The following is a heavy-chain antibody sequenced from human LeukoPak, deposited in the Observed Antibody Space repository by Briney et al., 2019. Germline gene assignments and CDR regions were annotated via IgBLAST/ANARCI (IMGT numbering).Heavy chain of an antibody. CDR2: VSGTGTVT. D-gene: IGHD3-10*01. J-gene: IGHJ4*02. CDR1: GFTFSTYA. CDR3: AKAPYGFPYYYDY. V-gene: IGHV3-23*01. Sequence: GGSLRLSCVASGFTFSTYAMNWVRQAPGRGLEWVSGVSGTGTVTFYAGSVKGRFTISRDNSKNTLYLQMNSLRAEDTAEYYCAKAPYGFPYYYDYLGQGILVTVSS.